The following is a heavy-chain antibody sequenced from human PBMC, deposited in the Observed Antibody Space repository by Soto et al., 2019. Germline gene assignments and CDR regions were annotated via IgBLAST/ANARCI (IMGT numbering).Heavy chain of an antibody. V-gene: IGHV1-18*01. CDR1: GYTFTSYG. J-gene: IGHJ5*02. D-gene: IGHD3-3*01. CDR3: AGVDYDFWSGYWFDP. Sequence: GASVKVSCKASGYTFTSYGISWVRQAPGQGLEWMGWISAYNGNTNYAQKLQGRVTMTTDTSTSTAYMELRSLRSDDTAVYYCAGVDYDFWSGYWFDPWGQATLVTVSS. CDR2: ISAYNGNT.